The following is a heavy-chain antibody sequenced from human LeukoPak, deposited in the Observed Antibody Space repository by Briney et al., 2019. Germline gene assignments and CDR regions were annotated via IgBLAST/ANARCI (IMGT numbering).Heavy chain of an antibody. Sequence: SETLSLTCTVSGGSISSYYWSWIRLPPGKGLEWIGYIYYSGSTNYNPSLKSRVTISVDTSKNQFSLKLSSVTAADTAVYYCARDHYGSGDFFGYWGQGTLVTVSS. J-gene: IGHJ4*02. CDR1: GGSISSYY. CDR3: ARDHYGSGDFFGY. CDR2: IYYSGST. V-gene: IGHV4-59*12. D-gene: IGHD3-10*01.